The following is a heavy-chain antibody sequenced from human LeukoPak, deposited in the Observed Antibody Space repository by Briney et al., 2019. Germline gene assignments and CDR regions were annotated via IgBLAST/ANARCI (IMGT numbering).Heavy chain of an antibody. Sequence: SETLSLTCSVSDGSMGTYYWGWIRQPPGKGLEWIGYIYYSGSTTYNPSLKSRVTVSVDTSKNQFSLKLTSMTAADTAVYYCARGRLGRQHASFFDSLGQGTLVTVSS. V-gene: IGHV4-59*08. D-gene: IGHD2-2*01. CDR2: IYYSGST. CDR3: ARGRLGRQHASFFDS. J-gene: IGHJ4*02. CDR1: DGSMGTYY.